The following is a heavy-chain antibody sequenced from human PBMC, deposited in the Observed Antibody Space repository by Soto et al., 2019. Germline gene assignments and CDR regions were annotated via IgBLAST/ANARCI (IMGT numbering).Heavy chain of an antibody. V-gene: IGHV3-53*01. CDR3: ASWHEREHAYDV. CDR2: LYDVDGS. Sequence: GGSLRLSCAAFGLTISGKKYVAWVRQAPGKGLEWVSGLYDVDGSFYADSVRGRFTTSSDSSKTTVYLQMNDLRPDDTAVYYCASWHEREHAYDVWGQGTTVTVSS. J-gene: IGHJ3*01. CDR1: GLTISGKKY. D-gene: IGHD1-1*01.